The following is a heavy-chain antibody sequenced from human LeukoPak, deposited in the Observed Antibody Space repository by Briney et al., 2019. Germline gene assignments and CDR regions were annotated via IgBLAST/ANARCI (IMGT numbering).Heavy chain of an antibody. CDR2: VNHSGST. V-gene: IGHV4-34*01. D-gene: IGHD3-9*01. CDR3: ARHPTGYPNCFDS. J-gene: IGHJ5*01. CDR1: GGSFSGYY. Sequence: SETLSLTCAVYGGSFSGYYWSWIRQPPGKGLEWIGEVNHSGSTNYNPSLKSRLTISVDTSKNQFSLNLSSATAAGTAVYYCARHPTGYPNCFDSWGQGTLVIVSS.